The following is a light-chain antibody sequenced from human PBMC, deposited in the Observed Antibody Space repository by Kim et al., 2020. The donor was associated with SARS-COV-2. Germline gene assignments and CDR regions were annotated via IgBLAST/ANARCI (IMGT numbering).Light chain of an antibody. CDR2: DVT. V-gene: IGLV2-14*01. J-gene: IGLJ1*01. Sequence: QSALTQPASVSGSPGQSITISCTGTSSDVGSYKYVSWYRQHPGKAPKLLIYDVTKRPSGVSHRFSGSKSGNTASLTISGLQAEDEAHYYCASYRSSSTFVFGFGTKVTVL. CDR1: SSDVGSYKY. CDR3: ASYRSSSTFV.